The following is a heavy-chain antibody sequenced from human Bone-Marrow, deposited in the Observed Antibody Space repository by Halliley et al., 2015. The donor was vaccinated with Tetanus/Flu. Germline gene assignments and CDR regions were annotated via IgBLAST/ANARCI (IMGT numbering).Heavy chain of an antibody. CDR3: ASWKNYGDPHFDA. CDR2: IHHSGST. V-gene: IGHV4-4*02. J-gene: IGHJ4*02. Sequence: TLSLTCTVSGGSISSSNWWWLVRQAPGKVLECIGYIHHSGSTYYAPSLTSRVTISTDTPRNQFFLKLHSATAADTAVYYCASWKNYGDPHFDARGQGTLVPVPP. CDR1: GGSISSSNW. D-gene: IGHD4-17*01.